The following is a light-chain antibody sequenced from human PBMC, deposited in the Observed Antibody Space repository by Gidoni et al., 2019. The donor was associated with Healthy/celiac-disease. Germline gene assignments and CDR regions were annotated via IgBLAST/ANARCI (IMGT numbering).Light chain of an antibody. CDR1: QDISNY. Sequence: DIQMTQSPSSLSASVGDRVTITCQASQDISNYLNWYQQKPGKAPKLLIYDASNLETGVPSRFSGSGSGTDFTFTISSLQPEDIATYYCQQYDNLPPALTFGPXTKVDLK. J-gene: IGKJ3*01. CDR3: QQYDNLPPALT. V-gene: IGKV1-33*01. CDR2: DAS.